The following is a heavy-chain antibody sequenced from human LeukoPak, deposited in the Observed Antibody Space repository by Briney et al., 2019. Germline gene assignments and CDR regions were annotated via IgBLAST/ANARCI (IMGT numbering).Heavy chain of an antibody. CDR1: GFTVSSNY. Sequence: GGSLRLSCAASGFTVSSNYMSWVRQAPGKGLEWVSVIYSGGSTHYADSVKGRFTISRDNAKNSLYLQMNSLRAEDTAVYYCAELGITMIGGVWGKGTTVTISS. CDR2: IYSGGST. CDR3: AELGITMIGGV. D-gene: IGHD3-10*02. J-gene: IGHJ6*04. V-gene: IGHV3-53*01.